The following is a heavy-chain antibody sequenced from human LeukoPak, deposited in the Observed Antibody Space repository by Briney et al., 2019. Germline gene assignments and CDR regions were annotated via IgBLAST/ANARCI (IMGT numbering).Heavy chain of an antibody. V-gene: IGHV3-53*01. CDR1: GFTVSSNY. CDR2: IYSAGST. Sequence: GGSLRLSCAASGFTVSSNYMSWVRQAPGEELEWVSIIYSAGSTYYADSVQGRFTISRDNSKDTLYLQINSLRAEDTALYYCARTAVGTETDYFDYWGQGTLVTVSS. J-gene: IGHJ4*02. D-gene: IGHD4-23*01. CDR3: ARTAVGTETDYFDY.